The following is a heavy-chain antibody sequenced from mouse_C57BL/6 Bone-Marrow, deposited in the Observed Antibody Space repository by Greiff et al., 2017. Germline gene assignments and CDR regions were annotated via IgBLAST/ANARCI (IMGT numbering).Heavy chain of an antibody. D-gene: IGHD2-5*01. Sequence: DVQLVESGGGLVKPGGSLKLSCAASGFTFSSYAMSWVRQPPEKRLEWVATISDGGSYTYYPDNVKGRFTISRDNAKNNLYLQMSHLKSEDTAMYYCARGRYSNFYFDYWGQGTTLTVSS. J-gene: IGHJ2*01. V-gene: IGHV5-4*01. CDR2: ISDGGSYT. CDR1: GFTFSSYA. CDR3: ARGRYSNFYFDY.